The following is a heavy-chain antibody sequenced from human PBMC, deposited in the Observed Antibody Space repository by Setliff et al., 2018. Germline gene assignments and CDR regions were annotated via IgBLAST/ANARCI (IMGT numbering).Heavy chain of an antibody. D-gene: IGHD3-10*01. V-gene: IGHV1-8*03. CDR1: GYTFTSYD. J-gene: IGHJ6*02. Sequence: ASVKVSCKASGYTFTSYDINWVRQATGQGLEWMGWMNPNSGNTGYAQKFQDRVTITRNTSISTAYMELSSLRSEDTAVYYCARGNILPQGSGSYYYGMDVWGQGTTVTVSS. CDR2: MNPNSGNT. CDR3: ARGNILPQGSGSYYYGMDV.